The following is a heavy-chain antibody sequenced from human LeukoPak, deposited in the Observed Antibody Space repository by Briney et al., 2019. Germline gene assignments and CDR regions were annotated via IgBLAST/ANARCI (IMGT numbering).Heavy chain of an antibody. V-gene: IGHV4-39*01. CDR2: IYDSKNT. D-gene: IGHD5-18*01. CDR3: VSPRGFSYGYFDY. Sequence: SETLSLTCTVSGGSISSSSAYWGWIRQPPGKGLEWIGSIYDSKNTYYNPSLKSRVTISADTSKNQFSLTLGSVSATDTAVYYCVSPRGFSYGYFDYWGQGTPVTVSS. CDR1: GGSISSSSAY. J-gene: IGHJ4*02.